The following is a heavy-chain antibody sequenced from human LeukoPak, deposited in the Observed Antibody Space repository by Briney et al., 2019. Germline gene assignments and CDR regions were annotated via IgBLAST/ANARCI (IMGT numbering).Heavy chain of an antibody. CDR2: ISSSSSYI. D-gene: IGHD1-1*01. CDR1: GFTFSSYS. V-gene: IGHV3-21*01. CDR3: ARERKYDSNFDY. Sequence: GGSLRLSCAASGFTFSSYSMNWVRQAPGKGLEWVSSISSSSSYIYYADSVKGRFTISRDNSKNTLFLQMNSLRAEDTAVYYCARERKYDSNFDYWGQGTLVTVSS. J-gene: IGHJ4*02.